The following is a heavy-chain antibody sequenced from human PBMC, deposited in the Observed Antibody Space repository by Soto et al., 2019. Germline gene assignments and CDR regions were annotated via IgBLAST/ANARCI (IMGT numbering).Heavy chain of an antibody. J-gene: IGHJ4*02. D-gene: IGHD2-21*02. CDR3: ARQRTTVVTQAHFDH. CDR1: GESISSSSYY. CDR2: IYYSGRT. V-gene: IGHV4-39*01. Sequence: SETLSLTCIVSGESISSSSYYWGWIRQPPGKGLEWIGSIYYSGRTYYNPSFKSRVTISIDTSKNQFSLKLSSVTATDTAVYYCARQRTTVVTQAHFDHCGQGALVTVSS.